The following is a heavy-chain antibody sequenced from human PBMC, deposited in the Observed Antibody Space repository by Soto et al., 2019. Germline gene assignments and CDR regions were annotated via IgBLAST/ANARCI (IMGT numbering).Heavy chain of an antibody. CDR1: GGSISSDY. CDR3: ARPGAAAAFDY. V-gene: IGHV4-59*05. J-gene: IGHJ4*02. D-gene: IGHD6-13*01. Sequence: SETLSLTCTVSGGSISSDYWSWIRQPPGKGLEWIGSIYYSGSTYYNPSLKSRVTISVDTSKNQFSLKLSSVTAADTAVYYCARPGAAAAFDYWGQGTLVTVSS. CDR2: IYYSGST.